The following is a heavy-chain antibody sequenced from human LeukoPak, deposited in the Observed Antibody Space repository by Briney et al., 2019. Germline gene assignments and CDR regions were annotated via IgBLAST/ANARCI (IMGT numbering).Heavy chain of an antibody. J-gene: IGHJ4*02. V-gene: IGHV4-39*07. Sequence: KPSETLSLTCTVSGGSISSSSYYWGWIRQPPGKGLEWIGSIYYSGSTYYNPSLKSRVTISVDTSENQFSLKLSSVTAADTAVYYCAALHYYDSSYWGQGTLVTVSS. CDR1: GGSISSSSYY. CDR3: AALHYYDSSY. D-gene: IGHD3-22*01. CDR2: IYYSGST.